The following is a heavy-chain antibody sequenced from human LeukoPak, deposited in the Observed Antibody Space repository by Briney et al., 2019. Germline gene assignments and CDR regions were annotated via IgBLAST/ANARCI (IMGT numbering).Heavy chain of an antibody. J-gene: IGHJ5*02. CDR3: ARRSGYCSGGSCYDWLNP. V-gene: IGHV4-39*01. D-gene: IGHD2-15*01. CDR1: GGSISSSRYY. CDR2: IYYSGST. Sequence: SETLSLTCTGSGGSISSSRYYWGWIRQPPGKGLEWIGSIYYSGSTYYNPSLKSRVTISVDTSKNQFSLKLSSVTAADTAVYYCARRSGYCSGGSCYDWLNPWGQGTLVTVSS.